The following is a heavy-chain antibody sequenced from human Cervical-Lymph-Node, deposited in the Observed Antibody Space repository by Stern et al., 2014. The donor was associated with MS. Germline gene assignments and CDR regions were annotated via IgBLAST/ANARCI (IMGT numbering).Heavy chain of an antibody. D-gene: IGHD3-22*01. CDR1: GGSISSCAYY. CDR2: IYYSGST. V-gene: IGHV4-30-4*01. CDR3: ARDSSGYYSNFDY. J-gene: IGHJ4*02. Sequence: QVQLQESGPGLVKPSQTLSLTCTASGGSISSCAYYWSWLRPPPGHGLEWIGYIYYSGSTYYNPSLKSRVTISVDTSKNQFSLKLSSVTAADTAVYYCARDSSGYYSNFDYWGQGTLVTVSS.